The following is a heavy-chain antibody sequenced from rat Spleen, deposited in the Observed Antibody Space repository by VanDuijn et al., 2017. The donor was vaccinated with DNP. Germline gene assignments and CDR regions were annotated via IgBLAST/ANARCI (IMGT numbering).Heavy chain of an antibody. D-gene: IGHD1-12*02. CDR1: GFTFSDYN. V-gene: IGHV5-7*01. CDR2: ISYDGSST. J-gene: IGHJ4*01. Sequence: EVQLVESGGGLVQPGRSLKLSCAASGFTFSDYNMAWVRQAPKKGLEWVATISYDGSSTYYRDSVKGRFTISRDNAKRTLYLQMDSLRSEDTATYYWARVGDLHDGGDGDVLDAWGQGTSVTVSS. CDR3: ARVGDLHDGGDGDVLDA.